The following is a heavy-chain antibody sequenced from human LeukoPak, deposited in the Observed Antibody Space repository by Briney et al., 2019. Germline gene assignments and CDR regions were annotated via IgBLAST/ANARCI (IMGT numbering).Heavy chain of an antibody. CDR1: GFSFSSYS. V-gene: IGHV3-48*01. J-gene: IGHJ3*02. CDR2: ISSNSKLI. CDR3: AKEHWGNGAFDI. Sequence: GGSLRLSCAASGFSFSSYSMNWVRRAPGKGREGVSYISSNSKLIHYADSVKGRVTISRDNSKNTLYLQMNSLRAEDTAVYYCAKEHWGNGAFDIWGQGTMVTVSS. D-gene: IGHD3-16*01.